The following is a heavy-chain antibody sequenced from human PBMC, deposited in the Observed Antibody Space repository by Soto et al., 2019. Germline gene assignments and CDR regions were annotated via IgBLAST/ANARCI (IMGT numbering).Heavy chain of an antibody. V-gene: IGHV4-59*01. Sequence: QVQLQESGPGLVKPSETLSLTCTVSADSISNYYWSWIRQPPGKGLEWIGSFSYRGSTNYNPSLKSRVTISVDTSKNQFSLNVSSVTAADTAVSYCTRVGARSCSGATCPMAYWGQGALVTVSS. CDR2: FSYRGST. CDR1: ADSISNYY. CDR3: TRVGARSCSGATCPMAY. J-gene: IGHJ4*02. D-gene: IGHD2-15*01.